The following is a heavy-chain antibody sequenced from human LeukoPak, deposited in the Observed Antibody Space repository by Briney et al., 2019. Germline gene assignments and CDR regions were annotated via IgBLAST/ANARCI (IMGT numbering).Heavy chain of an antibody. CDR1: GFXXXSYA. D-gene: IGHD6-25*01. Sequence: SGFXXXSYAMSWVRQAPGKGLEWVSAISGSGGSTYYADSVKGRFTISRDNSKNTLYLQMNSLRAEDTAVYYCAKAFRFGYSSGGTWFDPWGQGTLVTVSS. V-gene: IGHV3-23*01. CDR3: AKAFRFGYSSGGTWFDP. J-gene: IGHJ5*02. CDR2: ISGSGGST.